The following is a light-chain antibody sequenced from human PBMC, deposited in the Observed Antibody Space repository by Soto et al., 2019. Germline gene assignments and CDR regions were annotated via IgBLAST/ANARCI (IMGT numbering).Light chain of an antibody. CDR1: QSISSY. CDR2: AAS. Sequence: DIQMTQSPSSLSASVGDRVTISCRASQSISSYLNWYQQKPGKAPKLLIYAASSFQSGVPSRFSSSGSGSHFTLAINSLQPEAFATSYCQQSYRTPQTFGQGTKLEIK. CDR3: QQSYRTPQT. V-gene: IGKV1-39*01. J-gene: IGKJ2*01.